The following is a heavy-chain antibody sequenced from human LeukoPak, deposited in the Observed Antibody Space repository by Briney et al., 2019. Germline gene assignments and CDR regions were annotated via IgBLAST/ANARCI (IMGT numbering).Heavy chain of an antibody. CDR2: IYSGGST. D-gene: IGHD5-18*01. J-gene: IGHJ6*03. CDR3: ARDQGEWGYTYGRRGGYYYYYYMDV. V-gene: IGHV3-66*01. Sequence: GGSLRLSCAASEFSVGSNYMTWVRQAPGKGLEWVSLIYSGGSTYYADSVKGRFTISRDNAKNSLYLQMNSLRAEDTAVYYCARDQGEWGYTYGRRGGYYYYYYMDVWGKGTTVTISS. CDR1: EFSVGSNY.